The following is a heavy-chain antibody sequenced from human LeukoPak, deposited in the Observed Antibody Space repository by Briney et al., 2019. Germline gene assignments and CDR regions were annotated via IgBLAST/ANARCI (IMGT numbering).Heavy chain of an antibody. D-gene: IGHD1-26*01. V-gene: IGHV4-39*07. CDR1: GGSIRSY. CDR3: ARDSGSSRGFDY. Sequence: SETLSLTCTVSGGSIRSYWSWIRQPAGKGLEWIGSIYYSGSTYYNPSLKSRVTISVDTSKNQFSLKLSSVTAADTAVYYCARDSGSSRGFDYWGQGTLVTVSS. J-gene: IGHJ4*02. CDR2: IYYSGST.